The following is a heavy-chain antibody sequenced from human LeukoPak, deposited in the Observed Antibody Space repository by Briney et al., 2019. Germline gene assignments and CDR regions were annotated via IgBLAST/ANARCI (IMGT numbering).Heavy chain of an antibody. J-gene: IGHJ6*03. D-gene: IGHD3-16*01. CDR1: GGSINTYY. CDR2: IYSSGTT. V-gene: IGHV4-59*08. CDR3: ARRGTPYYYYYMDV. Sequence: SETLSLTCTVSGGSINTYYWSWIRQPPGKGLEFIGYIYSSGTTDYNPSLKSRVVISIDTSGSQFSLKMTSVTAADTAVYYCARRGTPYYYYYMDVWGKGPQSPSP.